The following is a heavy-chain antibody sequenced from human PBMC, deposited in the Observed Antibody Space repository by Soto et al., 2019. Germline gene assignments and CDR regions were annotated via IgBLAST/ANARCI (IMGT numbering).Heavy chain of an antibody. Sequence: PGGSLRLSCAASGFTFSSYAMSWVRQAPGKGLEWVSAISGSGGSTYYADSVKGRFTISRDNSKNTLYLQMNSLRAEDTAVYYCAKIYDSSGYYSGSVGFDVFDIWGQGTMVPVSS. CDR2: ISGSGGST. CDR3: AKIYDSSGYYSGSVGFDVFDI. CDR1: GFTFSSYA. D-gene: IGHD3-22*01. V-gene: IGHV3-23*01. J-gene: IGHJ3*02.